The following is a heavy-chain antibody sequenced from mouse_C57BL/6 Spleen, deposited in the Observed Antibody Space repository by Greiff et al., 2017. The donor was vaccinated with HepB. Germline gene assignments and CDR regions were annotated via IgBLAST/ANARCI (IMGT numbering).Heavy chain of an antibody. CDR2: IWTGGGT. CDR3: ASYYGSSLYAMDY. V-gene: IGHV2-9-1*01. J-gene: IGHJ4*01. D-gene: IGHD1-1*01. CDR1: GFSFTSYA. Sequence: VHLVESGPGLVAPSQSLSITCTVSGFSFTSYAISWVRQPPGKGLEWLGVIWTGGGTNYNSALKSRLSISKDNSKSQVFLKMNSLQTDDTARYYCASYYGSSLYAMDYWGQGTSVTVSS.